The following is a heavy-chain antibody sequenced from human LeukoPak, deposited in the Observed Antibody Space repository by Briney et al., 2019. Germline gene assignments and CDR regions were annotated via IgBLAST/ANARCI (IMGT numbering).Heavy chain of an antibody. V-gene: IGHV4-61*02. Sequence: SQTLSLTCTVSGGSISSGSYYWSWIRQPAGKGLEWIGRIYTSGSTNYNPSLKSRVTISVDTSKNQFSLKLSSVTAADTAVYYCARPLEYDAFDIWGQGTMVTVSS. CDR1: GGSISSGSYY. CDR3: ARPLEYDAFDI. CDR2: IYTSGST. J-gene: IGHJ3*02. D-gene: IGHD3-3*01.